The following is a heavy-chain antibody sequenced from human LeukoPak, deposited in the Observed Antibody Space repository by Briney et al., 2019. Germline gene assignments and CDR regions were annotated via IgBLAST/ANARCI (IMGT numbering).Heavy chain of an antibody. CDR1: GFTFNSYS. J-gene: IGHJ4*02. V-gene: IGHV3-21*01. D-gene: IGHD5-18*01. CDR3: ARASGDIVETATMGSY. CDR2: ISSSSSSI. Sequence: PGGSLRLSCAASGFTFNSYSMNWVRQALGKGLEWVSSISSSSSSIYYADSVKGRFTISRDNAKNSLYLQMNSLRAEDTAVYYCARASGDIVETATMGSYWGQGTLVTVSS.